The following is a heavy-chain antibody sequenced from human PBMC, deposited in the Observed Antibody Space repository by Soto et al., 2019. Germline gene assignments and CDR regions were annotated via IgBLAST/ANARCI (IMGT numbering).Heavy chain of an antibody. D-gene: IGHD3-3*01. V-gene: IGHV2-5*02. CDR1: GFSLSSNGVG. CDR2: IFWVDDK. CDR3: AHESNSYDGFRCGFQIRATLSGSCDI. Sequence: QITLKESGPTLVKPTQTLTLTCTFSGFSLSSNGVGVAWIRQPPGKALEWLALIFWVDDKRYSPSLKSRLTLTKAAAKNQVVLTLSDMDPVDTAGYSCAHESNSYDGFRCGFQIRATLSGSCDIWGQGRMVTMSS. J-gene: IGHJ3*02.